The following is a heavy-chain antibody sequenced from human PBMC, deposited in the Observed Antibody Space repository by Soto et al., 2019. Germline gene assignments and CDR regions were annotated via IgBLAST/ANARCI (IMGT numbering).Heavy chain of an antibody. CDR2: ISSSSSTI. CDR1: GFTFSSYS. Sequence: GGSLRLSCAASGFTFSSYSMNWVRQAPGKGLEWVSYISSSSSTIYYADSVKGRFTISRDNAKNSLYLQMNSLRAEDTAVYYCARDPMVVVPAATIYYYYYYMDVWGKGTTVTVSS. V-gene: IGHV3-48*01. D-gene: IGHD2-2*01. CDR3: ARDPMVVVPAATIYYYYYYMDV. J-gene: IGHJ6*03.